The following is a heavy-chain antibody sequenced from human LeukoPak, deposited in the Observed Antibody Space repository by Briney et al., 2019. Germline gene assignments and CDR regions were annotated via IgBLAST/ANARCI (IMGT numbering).Heavy chain of an antibody. V-gene: IGHV4-61*01. CDR2: IYYSGST. CDR1: GGSISSSSYY. Sequence: SETLSLTCTVSGGSISSSSYYWSWIRQPPGKGLEWIGYIYYSGSTNYNPSLKSRVTISVDTSKNQFSLKLSSVTAADTAVYYCARVDSSGYSNYYYYYMDVWGKGTTVTVSS. D-gene: IGHD3-22*01. CDR3: ARVDSSGYSNYYYYYMDV. J-gene: IGHJ6*03.